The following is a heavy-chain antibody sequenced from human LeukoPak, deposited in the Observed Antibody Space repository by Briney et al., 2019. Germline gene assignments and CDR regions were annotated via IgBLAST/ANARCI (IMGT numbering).Heavy chain of an antibody. J-gene: IGHJ4*02. V-gene: IGHV3-74*01. CDR1: GFTFRNHW. CDR3: ARDAAGLDY. D-gene: IGHD1-14*01. Sequence: PGGSLRLSCAASGFTFRNHWMHWVRQAPGGGLVWVSRIKGDGTTTVYADSVKGRFTISRDNAKNTVYLQVNSLKDEDTGVYYCARDAAGLDYWGQGTLVAVSS. CDR2: IKGDGTTT.